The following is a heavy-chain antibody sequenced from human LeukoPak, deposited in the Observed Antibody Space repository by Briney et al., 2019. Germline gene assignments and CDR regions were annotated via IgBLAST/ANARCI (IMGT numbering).Heavy chain of an antibody. J-gene: IGHJ5*02. D-gene: IGHD3-10*01. Sequence: GGSLTLSCAASGFIFSSYAMSWVRQAPGKGLEWVSGICDSGCSTYYAHPVKGLFTISRANSKNTLYLQMNSLRAEATHLYPCAKDRDRFGSGSNNWFDPWGQGTLVTVSS. CDR1: GFIFSSYA. CDR3: AKDRDRFGSGSNNWFDP. CDR2: ICDSGCST. V-gene: IGHV3-23*01.